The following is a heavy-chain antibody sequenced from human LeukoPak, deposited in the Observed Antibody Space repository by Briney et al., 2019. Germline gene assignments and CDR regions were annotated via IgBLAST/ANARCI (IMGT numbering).Heavy chain of an antibody. Sequence: GESLKISCKGSGYSFTSYWIGWVRQMPGKGLEWMGIIYPGDSDTRYSPSFQGQVTISADKSISTAYLQWSSLKASDTAMYYCARTSITMVPWDWFDPWGQGTRVTVSS. CDR2: IYPGDSDT. CDR1: GYSFTSYW. D-gene: IGHD3-10*01. J-gene: IGHJ5*02. CDR3: ARTSITMVPWDWFDP. V-gene: IGHV5-51*01.